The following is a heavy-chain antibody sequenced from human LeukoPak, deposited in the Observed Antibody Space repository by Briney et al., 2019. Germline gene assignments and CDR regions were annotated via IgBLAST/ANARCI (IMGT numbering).Heavy chain of an antibody. Sequence: GGSLRLSCAPSGFSFSRYSMNWVRQAPGKGLEWVSSISSGSTYIYYADAVKGRFTISRDNAENSLYLQVSTLRAEDTAVYYCAREISSSTSFDYWGQGTLVTVSS. D-gene: IGHD2-2*01. J-gene: IGHJ4*02. V-gene: IGHV3-21*01. CDR3: AREISSSTSFDY. CDR2: ISSGSTYI. CDR1: GFSFSRYS.